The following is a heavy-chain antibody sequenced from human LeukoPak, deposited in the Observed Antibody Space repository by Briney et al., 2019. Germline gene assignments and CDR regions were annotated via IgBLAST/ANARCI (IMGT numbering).Heavy chain of an antibody. CDR1: GFTFSAYR. J-gene: IGHJ4*02. Sequence: PGGSLRLSCAASGFTFSAYRMNWVRQAPGKGLEWISYIGTSSSPIYYADSVKGRFTISRDNAKNSLYLQMNSLRAEDTALYYCAKDQGGSSPFDYWGQGTLVTVSS. CDR2: IGTSSSPI. V-gene: IGHV3-48*04. D-gene: IGHD2-2*01. CDR3: AKDQGGSSPFDY.